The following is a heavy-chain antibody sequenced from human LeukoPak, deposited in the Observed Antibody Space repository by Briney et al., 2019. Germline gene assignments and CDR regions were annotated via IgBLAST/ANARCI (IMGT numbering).Heavy chain of an antibody. CDR2: ISYDGSNK. Sequence: GGSLRLSCAASGFTFSSYGMHWVRQAPGKGLEWVAVISYDGSNKYYADSVKGRFTISRGNSKNTLYLQMNSLRAEDTAVYYCAKDRIVGATDDYYYYGMDVWGQGTTVTVSS. V-gene: IGHV3-30*18. CDR1: GFTFSSYG. CDR3: AKDRIVGATDDYYYYGMDV. J-gene: IGHJ6*02. D-gene: IGHD1-26*01.